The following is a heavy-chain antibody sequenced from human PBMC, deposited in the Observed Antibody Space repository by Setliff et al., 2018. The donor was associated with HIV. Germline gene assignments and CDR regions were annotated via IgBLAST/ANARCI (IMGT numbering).Heavy chain of an antibody. CDR2: ISGYSGHT. J-gene: IGHJ6*02. Sequence: ASGKVSCKASGYTFSDYDVAWVRQAPGKGLEWMGWISGYSGHTSYAQKFQGRVTMTRDTSTSTVYMELSSLRSEDTAVYYCARDRYDILTGYQGGMDVWGQGTTVTVSS. CDR3: ARDRYDILTGYQGGMDV. V-gene: IGHV1-18*01. CDR1: GYTFSDYD. D-gene: IGHD3-9*01.